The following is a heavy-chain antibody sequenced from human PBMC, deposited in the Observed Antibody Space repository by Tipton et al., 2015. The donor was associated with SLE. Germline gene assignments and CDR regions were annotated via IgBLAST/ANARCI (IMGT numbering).Heavy chain of an antibody. CDR1: GFTFSSYT. CDR3: ARGDSGWYHY. CDR2: ISSGSSYI. V-gene: IGHV3-21*01. J-gene: IGHJ4*02. Sequence: GSLRLSCAASGFTFSSYTMNWVRQAPGKGLEWVSSISSGSSYIYYADSVKGRFTISRDNAKNSLYLQMNSLRAEDTAVYYCARGDSGWYHYWGQGTLVTVSS. D-gene: IGHD6-19*01.